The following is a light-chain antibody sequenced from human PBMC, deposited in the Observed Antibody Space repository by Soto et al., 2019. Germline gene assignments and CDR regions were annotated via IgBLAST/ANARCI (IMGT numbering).Light chain of an antibody. V-gene: IGKV3-15*01. CDR3: QQYGSSPWT. Sequence: EVVLTQSPATLSVSPGDRATLSCRASQYIGSAVAWYHQRSGQAPRLLIFDASIRVPTTPARFSGSVSGTEFTLTISSLEPEDFAMYFCQQYGSSPWTFGQGTKVEIK. J-gene: IGKJ1*01. CDR2: DAS. CDR1: QYIGSA.